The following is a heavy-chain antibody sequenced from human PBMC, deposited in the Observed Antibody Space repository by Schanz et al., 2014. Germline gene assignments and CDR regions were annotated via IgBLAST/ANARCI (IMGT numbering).Heavy chain of an antibody. CDR2: ISTDGTNT. J-gene: IGHJ4*02. D-gene: IGHD3-22*01. V-gene: IGHV3-30*14. Sequence: VQLVESGGGVVQPGRSLRLSCAASGFTFRGHAMHWVRQAPGKGLEKVAAISTDGTNTYYAASVRGRFTISRDNSKNTLYLQMNSLRAEDTAVYYCARYYETSYYPLYYCDYWGQGTLVTVSS. CDR3: ARYYETSYYPLYYCDY. CDR1: GFTFRGHA.